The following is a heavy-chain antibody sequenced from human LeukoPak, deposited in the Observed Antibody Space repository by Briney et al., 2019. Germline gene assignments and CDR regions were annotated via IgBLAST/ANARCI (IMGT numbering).Heavy chain of an antibody. CDR1: GFPFSSYG. CDR2: ISYDGSNK. Sequence: GRSLRLSCAASGFPFSSYGVHWVRQAPGKGLEWVAVISYDGSNKYCADSVKGRFTISRDNSKNTLYLQMNSLRAEDTAVYYCAREMGMSLYPYFFDYWGQGTLVTVSS. V-gene: IGHV3-30*03. CDR3: AREMGMSLYPYFFDY. J-gene: IGHJ4*02. D-gene: IGHD2-2*02.